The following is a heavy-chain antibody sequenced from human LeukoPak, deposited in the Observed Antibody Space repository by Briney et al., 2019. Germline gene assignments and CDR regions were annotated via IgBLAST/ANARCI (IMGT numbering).Heavy chain of an antibody. Sequence: SQTLSLTCTVSGGSISSGDYYWSWIRQPPGKGLEWIGYIYYSGSTYYNPSLKSRVTISVDTSKNQFSLKLSSVTAADTAVYYCARFMVRGVRNPAYSDYWGQGTLVTVSS. V-gene: IGHV4-30-4*01. CDR1: GGSISSGDYY. CDR2: IYYSGST. CDR3: ARFMVRGVRNPAYSDY. J-gene: IGHJ4*02. D-gene: IGHD3-10*01.